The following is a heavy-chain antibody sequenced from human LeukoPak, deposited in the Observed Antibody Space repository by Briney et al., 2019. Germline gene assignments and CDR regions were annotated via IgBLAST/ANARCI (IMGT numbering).Heavy chain of an antibody. V-gene: IGHV3-21*01. D-gene: IGHD4-17*01. CDR1: GFSFSDHA. CDR2: ISSSSSYI. CDR3: AREEKGDYGGFDY. J-gene: IGHJ4*02. Sequence: GRSLRLSCAASGFSFSDHAMHWVRQAPGKGLEWVSSISSSSSYIYYADSVKGRFTISRDNAKNSLYLQMNSLRAEDTAVYYCAREEKGDYGGFDYWGQGTLVTVSS.